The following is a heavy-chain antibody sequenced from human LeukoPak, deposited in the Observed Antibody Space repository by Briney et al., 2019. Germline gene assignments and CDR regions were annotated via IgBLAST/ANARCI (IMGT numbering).Heavy chain of an antibody. J-gene: IGHJ4*02. CDR1: GGSISSYY. V-gene: IGHV4-59*01. Sequence: PSETLSLTCTVSGGSISSYYWSWIRQPPGKGLEWIGYIYYSGSTNYNPSLKSRVTISVDTSKNQFSLKLSSVTAADTAVYYCARSQKPCSPGDYYYDSSGYYYLWGQGTLVTVSS. CDR2: IYYSGST. CDR3: ARSQKPCSPGDYYYDSSGYYYL. D-gene: IGHD3-22*01.